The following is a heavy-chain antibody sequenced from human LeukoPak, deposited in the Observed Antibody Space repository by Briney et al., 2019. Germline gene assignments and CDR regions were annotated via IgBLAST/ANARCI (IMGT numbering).Heavy chain of an antibody. D-gene: IGHD6-13*01. CDR1: GGSFSGYY. CDR3: ARGQRYSSSWYPFDY. J-gene: IGHJ4*02. CDR2: INHSGST. V-gene: IGHV4-34*01. Sequence: PSETLYLTCAVYGGSFSGYYWSWIRQPPGKGLEWIGEINHSGSTNYNPSLKSRVTISVDTSKNQFSLKLSSVTAADTAVYYCARGQRYSSSWYPFDYWGQGTLVTVSS.